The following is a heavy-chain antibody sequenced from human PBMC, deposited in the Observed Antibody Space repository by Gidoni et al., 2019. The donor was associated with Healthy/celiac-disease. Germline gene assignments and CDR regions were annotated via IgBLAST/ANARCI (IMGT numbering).Heavy chain of an antibody. J-gene: IGHJ4*02. CDR1: GGSLSRGCYS. Sequence: QLQLPESGSGLVKPSQTLSLTCAVSGGSLSRGCYSWSWIRQPPGKGLEWIGYCYHSGSTYYNPSLKSRVTISVDRSKNQFSLKLSSGTAADTAVYYCARRIAVAGVYYFDYWGQGTLVTVSS. CDR2: CYHSGST. V-gene: IGHV4-30-2*01. D-gene: IGHD6-19*01. CDR3: ARRIAVAGVYYFDY.